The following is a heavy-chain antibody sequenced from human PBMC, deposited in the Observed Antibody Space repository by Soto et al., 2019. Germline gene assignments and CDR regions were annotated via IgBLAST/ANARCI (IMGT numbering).Heavy chain of an antibody. CDR3: ASAVPLRKDYYYGMDV. CDR1: GFTFSSYA. J-gene: IGHJ6*02. CDR2: ISYDGSNK. D-gene: IGHD3-10*01. Sequence: GGSLRLSCAASGFTFSSYAMHWVRQAPGKGLEWVAVISYDGSNKYYADSVKGRFTISRDNSKNTLYLQMNSLRAEDTAVYYCASAVPLRKDYYYGMDVWGQGTTVTVSS. V-gene: IGHV3-30-3*01.